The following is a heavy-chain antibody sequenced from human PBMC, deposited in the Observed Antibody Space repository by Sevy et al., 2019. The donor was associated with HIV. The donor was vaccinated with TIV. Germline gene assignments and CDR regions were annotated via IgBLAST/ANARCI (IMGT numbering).Heavy chain of an antibody. J-gene: IGHJ4*02. Sequence: GGSLRLSCAASGFAFYEYSMSWIRQAPGKGLEWVATLSFGCGKINYADSVKGRFTISRDNSKNSFYLQMDNLRVEDTALYYCAIVGCSRPHDYWGQGTRVTVSS. CDR3: AIVGCSRPHDY. CDR1: GFAFYEYS. CDR2: LSFGCGKI. V-gene: IGHV3-23*01. D-gene: IGHD2-8*01.